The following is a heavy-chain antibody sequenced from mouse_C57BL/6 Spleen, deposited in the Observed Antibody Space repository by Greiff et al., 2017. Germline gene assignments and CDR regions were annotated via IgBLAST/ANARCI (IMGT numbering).Heavy chain of an antibody. CDR1: GYTFTSYT. Sequence: QVQLQQSGAELARPGASVKMSCKASGYTFTSYTMHWVKQRPGQGLEWIGYINPSSGYTKYNQKFKDKATLAADKSSSTAYMQLSSLTSEDSAVYYCARANTGTGAMDYWGKGTSVTVSS. D-gene: IGHD4-1*01. J-gene: IGHJ4*01. CDR2: INPSSGYT. CDR3: ARANTGTGAMDY. V-gene: IGHV1-4*01.